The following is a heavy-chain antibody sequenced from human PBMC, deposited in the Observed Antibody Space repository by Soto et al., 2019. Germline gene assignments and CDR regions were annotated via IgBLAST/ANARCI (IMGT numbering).Heavy chain of an antibody. V-gene: IGHV4-59*01. Sequence: SETLSLTCTVSGGSISSYYWSWIRQPPGKGLEWIGYIYHSRSTNYNPSLKSRVTISLDTSKSQFSLKLSSVTAADTAVYFCARDSGPSGCFDPWGQGTLVTVSS. J-gene: IGHJ5*02. CDR3: ARDSGPSGCFDP. D-gene: IGHD1-26*01. CDR2: IYHSRST. CDR1: GGSISSYY.